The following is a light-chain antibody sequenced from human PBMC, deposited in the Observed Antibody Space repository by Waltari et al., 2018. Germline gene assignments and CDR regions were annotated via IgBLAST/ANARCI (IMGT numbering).Light chain of an antibody. V-gene: IGLV1-51*01. Sequence: QSVLTQPPSVSAAPGQKVTISCSGTNSNIGNNYVSWYQQLPGTVPKLLIYDNNKRPSGIPDRFSGSKSGTSATLGITGLQTGDEADYYCGTWDSSLSAGVVFGGGTKLTVL. CDR1: NSNIGNNY. CDR2: DNN. CDR3: GTWDSSLSAGVV. J-gene: IGLJ2*01.